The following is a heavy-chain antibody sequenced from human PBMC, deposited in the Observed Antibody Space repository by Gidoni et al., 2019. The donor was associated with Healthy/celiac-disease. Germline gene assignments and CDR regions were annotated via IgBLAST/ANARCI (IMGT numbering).Heavy chain of an antibody. Sequence: EVQLVASGGGLVKPGRSLRLSCTASGFTSGDSAMRWFRQAPGKGMEWVGFIRSKAYGGTTEYAASVKGRFTISRDDSKSIAYLQMNSLKTEDTAVYYCTRDGTYSSSWYRYAFDIWGQGTMVTVSS. CDR1: GFTSGDSA. J-gene: IGHJ3*02. CDR2: IRSKAYGGTT. CDR3: TRDGTYSSSWYRYAFDI. V-gene: IGHV3-49*05. D-gene: IGHD6-13*01.